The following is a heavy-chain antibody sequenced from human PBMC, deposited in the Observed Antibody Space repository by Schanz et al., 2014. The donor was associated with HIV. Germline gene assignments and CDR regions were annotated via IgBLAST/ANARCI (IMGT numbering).Heavy chain of an antibody. CDR1: GGTFNSYA. J-gene: IGHJ4*02. V-gene: IGHV1-2*02. D-gene: IGHD6-19*01. CDR3: GRAPFRSGWYGVEY. Sequence: QVQLVQSGAEVKKPGSSVKVSCKASGGTFNSYAISWVRQAPGQGLEWMGWINPKSGDTIYAQKFQGRVTMTRETSISTAYMELSRLTSDDTAVYYCGRAPFRSGWYGVEYWGQGTLVAVSS. CDR2: INPKSGDT.